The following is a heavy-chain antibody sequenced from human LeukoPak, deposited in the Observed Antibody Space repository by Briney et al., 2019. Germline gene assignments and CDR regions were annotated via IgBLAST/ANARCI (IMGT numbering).Heavy chain of an antibody. D-gene: IGHD1-26*01. J-gene: IGHJ6*02. Sequence: RASVKVSCKASGYTFTDYYLHWVRQAPGQGLEWMGWINPNSGGTNYAQKLQGRVTMTRDTSISTVYMELSRLSSDDTAVYYCVSLGATTIYYYGMDVWGQGTTVTVSS. CDR1: GYTFTDYY. CDR2: INPNSGGT. V-gene: IGHV1-2*02. CDR3: VSLGATTIYYYGMDV.